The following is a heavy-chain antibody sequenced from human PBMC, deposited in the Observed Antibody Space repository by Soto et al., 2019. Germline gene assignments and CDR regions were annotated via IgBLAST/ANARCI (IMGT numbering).Heavy chain of an antibody. Sequence: ASVKGSCKASGGTFSRYAIRWVRQATGQGLEWMGWMNPNSGNTGYAQKFQGRVTMTRNTSISTAYMELSSLRSEETAVYYWASHGDYSAFDIWAQGTMVTVSS. D-gene: IGHD3-10*01. CDR2: MNPNSGNT. CDR3: ASHGDYSAFDI. V-gene: IGHV1-8*01. CDR1: GGTFSRYA. J-gene: IGHJ3*02.